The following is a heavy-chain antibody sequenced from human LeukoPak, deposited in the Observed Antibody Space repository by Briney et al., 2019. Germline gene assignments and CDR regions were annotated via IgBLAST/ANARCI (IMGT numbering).Heavy chain of an antibody. CDR3: ARGRRKKYYYDSSGYGWFDP. CDR1: GGSISSYY. D-gene: IGHD3-22*01. Sequence: SETLSLTCTVSGGSISSYYWSWIRQPAGKGREGIGRIYTSGSTNYNPSLKSRVTMSVDTSKNQFSLKLSSVTAADTAVYYCARGRRKKYYYDSSGYGWFDPWGQGTLVTVSS. J-gene: IGHJ5*02. CDR2: IYTSGST. V-gene: IGHV4-4*07.